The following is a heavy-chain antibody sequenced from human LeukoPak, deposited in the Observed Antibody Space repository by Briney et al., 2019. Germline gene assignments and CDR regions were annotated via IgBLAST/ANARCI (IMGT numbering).Heavy chain of an antibody. V-gene: IGHV4-39*01. Sequence: SSETLSLTCTVSGGSFSNYNYYWGWIRQSPGKGLEWIGSIHYVGSTYYNPSLKSRVTISVDTSKNQFSLNLSSVTAADTAVYYCARQNNFDFWSGFFDYWGLGALVTVSP. J-gene: IGHJ4*02. CDR2: IHYVGST. CDR1: GGSFSNYNYY. D-gene: IGHD3-3*01. CDR3: ARQNNFDFWSGFFDY.